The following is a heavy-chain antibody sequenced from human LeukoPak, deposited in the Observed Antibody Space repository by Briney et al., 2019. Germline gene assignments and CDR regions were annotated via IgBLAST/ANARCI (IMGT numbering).Heavy chain of an antibody. CDR1: GFTFDDYA. Sequence: GGSLRLSCAASGFTFDDYAMHWVRQAPGKGLEWVSGISWNSGSIGYADSVKGRFTISRDSAKNSLYLQMNSLRAEDTALYYCAKDGGSGWLYNWFDPWGQGTLVTVSS. CDR3: AKDGGSGWLYNWFDP. CDR2: ISWNSGSI. J-gene: IGHJ5*02. D-gene: IGHD6-19*01. V-gene: IGHV3-9*01.